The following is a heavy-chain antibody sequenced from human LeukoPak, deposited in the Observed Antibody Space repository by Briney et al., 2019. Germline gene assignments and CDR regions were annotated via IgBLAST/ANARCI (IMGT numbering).Heavy chain of an antibody. CDR3: ARAARGGDYTGPYYYYGMDV. J-gene: IGHJ6*02. CDR2: ISAYNGNT. Sequence: ASVKVSCKASGYTLTSYGISWVRQAPGQGLEWMGWISAYNGNTNYAQKLQGRVTMTTDTSTSTAYMELRSLRSDDTAVYYCARAARGGDYTGPYYYYGMDVWGQGTTVTVSS. D-gene: IGHD2-21*02. V-gene: IGHV1-18*01. CDR1: GYTLTSYG.